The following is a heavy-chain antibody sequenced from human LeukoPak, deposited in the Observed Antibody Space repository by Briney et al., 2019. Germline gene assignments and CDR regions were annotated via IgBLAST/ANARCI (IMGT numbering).Heavy chain of an antibody. Sequence: GGSLRLSCAASGFTFSSYGMPWVRQAPGKGLEWVAVIWYDGSNKYYADSVKGRFTISRDNSKNTLYLQMNSLRAEDTAVYYCARDKRSGSYYNVDWFDPWGQGTLVTVSS. J-gene: IGHJ5*02. V-gene: IGHV3-33*01. CDR2: IWYDGSNK. CDR1: GFTFSSYG. CDR3: ARDKRSGSYYNVDWFDP. D-gene: IGHD3-10*01.